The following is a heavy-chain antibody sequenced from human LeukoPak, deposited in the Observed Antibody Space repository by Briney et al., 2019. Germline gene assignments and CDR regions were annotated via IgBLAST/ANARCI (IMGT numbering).Heavy chain of an antibody. Sequence: SETLSLTCTVSGGFISSNYWSWIRQPPGKGLEYIGYIDNTGSINYNPSLGSRVTISVDTSKNQFSLKLSSVTAADTAVYYCARGLIVATTTNWFDYWGQGTLVTVSS. CDR1: GGFISSNY. CDR3: ARGLIVATTTNWFDY. CDR2: IDNTGSI. D-gene: IGHD5-12*01. J-gene: IGHJ4*02. V-gene: IGHV4-59*12.